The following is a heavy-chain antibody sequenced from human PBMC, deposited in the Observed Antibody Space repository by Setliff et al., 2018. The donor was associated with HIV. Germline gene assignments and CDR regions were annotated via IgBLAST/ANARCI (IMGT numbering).Heavy chain of an antibody. V-gene: IGHV4-61*02. CDR1: GGSISSGTYY. Sequence: SETLSLTCTVSGGSISSGTYYWSWVRQPAGKGLEWIGRIYTSGSTSYNPSLKSRVTISLDTSKNQFSLKLSSVTAADTAVYYCARENGRTNYYYYYGMDVWGQGTTVTVSS. CDR3: ARENGRTNYYYYYGMDV. J-gene: IGHJ6*02. CDR2: IYTSGST.